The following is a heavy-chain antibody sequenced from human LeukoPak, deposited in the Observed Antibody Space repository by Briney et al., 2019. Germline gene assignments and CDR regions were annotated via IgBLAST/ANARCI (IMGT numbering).Heavy chain of an antibody. D-gene: IGHD4/OR15-4a*01. CDR2: VYYSGST. CDR3: ARRDYAAWFDP. CDR1: GDPITSGGFY. Sequence: SETLSLTCNVSGDPITSGGFYWAWIRQSPGKGLEWIGNVYYSGSTQYNPSLKGRVTISMDMPKNQFSLNLNSVSVTDTAIYYCARRDYAAWFDPWGQGTLVTVSS. V-gene: IGHV4-39*01. J-gene: IGHJ5*02.